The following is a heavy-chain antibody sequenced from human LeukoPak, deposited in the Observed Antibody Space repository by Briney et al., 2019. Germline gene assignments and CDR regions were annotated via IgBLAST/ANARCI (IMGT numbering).Heavy chain of an antibody. CDR1: GGSLSTYY. CDR2: IYYSGST. D-gene: IGHD1-1*01. V-gene: IGHV4-59*08. Sequence: PSETLSLTCNVSGGSLSTYYWSWIRQPPGKGLEWIGYIYYSGSTNYNPSLKSRVTISVDTSKNQFSLKLSSVTAADTAVYYCARRWGGTTGTTYYYYGMDVWGQGTTVTVSS. CDR3: ARRWGGTTGTTYYYYGMDV. J-gene: IGHJ6*02.